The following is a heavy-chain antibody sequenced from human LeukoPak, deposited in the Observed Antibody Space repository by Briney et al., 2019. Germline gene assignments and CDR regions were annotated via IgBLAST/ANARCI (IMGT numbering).Heavy chain of an antibody. CDR1: GGTFISYA. CDR2: IIPIFGTA. D-gene: IGHD2-2*01. V-gene: IGHV1-69*13. Sequence: SVKVSCKASGGTFISYAISWVRQAPGQGLEWMGGIIPIFGTANYAQKFQGRVTITADESTSTAYMELSSLRSEDTAVYYCAREGHQLLLPASNWFDPWGQGTLVTVSS. J-gene: IGHJ5*02. CDR3: AREGHQLLLPASNWFDP.